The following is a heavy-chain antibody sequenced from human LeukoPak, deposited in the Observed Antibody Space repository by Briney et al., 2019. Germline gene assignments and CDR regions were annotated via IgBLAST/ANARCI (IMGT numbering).Heavy chain of an antibody. V-gene: IGHV4-39*01. D-gene: IGHD2-21*02. J-gene: IGHJ6*03. CDR1: GGSISSSSYY. CDR3: ARRSCGGDCYPGYYYYMDV. CDR2: IYYSGST. Sequence: SETLSLTCTVPGGSISSSSYYWGWIRQPPGKGLEWIGSIYYSGSTYYNPSLKSRVTISVDTSKNQFSLKLSSVTAADTAVYYCARRSCGGDCYPGYYYYMDVWGKGTTVTVSS.